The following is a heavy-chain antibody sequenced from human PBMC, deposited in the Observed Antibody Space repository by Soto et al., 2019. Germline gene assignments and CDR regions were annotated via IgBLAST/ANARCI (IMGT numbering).Heavy chain of an antibody. CDR1: GFTFSSYS. D-gene: IGHD1-1*01. J-gene: IGHJ6*02. CDR3: ARDGKEGNYYYYYGMDV. V-gene: IGHV3-21*01. Sequence: GGSLRLSCAASGFTFSSYSMNWVRQAPGKGLEWVSSISSSSSYIYYADSVKGRFTISRDNAKNSLYLQMNSLRAEDTAVYYCARDGKEGNYYYYYGMDVWGQGTTVTVSS. CDR2: ISSSSSYI.